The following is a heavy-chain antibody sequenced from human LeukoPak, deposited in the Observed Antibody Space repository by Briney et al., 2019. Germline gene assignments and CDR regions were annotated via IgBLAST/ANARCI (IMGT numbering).Heavy chain of an antibody. CDR3: ARGLPQDLGHYYYYMDV. D-gene: IGHD2-15*01. V-gene: IGHV4-39*07. Sequence: SETLSLTCTVSGGSMSSSSYYWAWIRQPPGKGLEWIGSIYYSGSTYYNPSLKSRVTISIDTSKNQFSLKMSSVTAADTAVYYCARGLPQDLGHYYYYMDVWGKGTTVTVSS. CDR2: IYYSGST. CDR1: GGSMSSSSYY. J-gene: IGHJ6*03.